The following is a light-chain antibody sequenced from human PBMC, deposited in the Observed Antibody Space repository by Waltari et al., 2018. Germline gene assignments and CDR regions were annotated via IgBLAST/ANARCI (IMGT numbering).Light chain of an antibody. CDR2: DVS. Sequence: HSALTPPPSASGSPGQSVIISCTATSCDVGGYNPVSWYQQSPAKAPKLMLYDVSKRPSGVPDRFSGSKSDNTASLTVSGLQAEDEADYYCSSYAGVNSHVFGTGTKVTVL. V-gene: IGLV2-8*01. CDR3: SSYAGVNSHV. CDR1: SCDVGGYNP. J-gene: IGLJ1*01.